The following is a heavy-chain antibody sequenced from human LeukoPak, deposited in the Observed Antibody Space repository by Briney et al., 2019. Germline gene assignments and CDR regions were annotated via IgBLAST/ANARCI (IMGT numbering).Heavy chain of an antibody. V-gene: IGHV1-18*01. Sequence: ASVKVSCKASGYTFTSYGISWVRQAPGQGLEWMGWISAYNGNTNYAQKLQGRVTMTTDTSTSTAYMELRSLRSDDTAVYYCARDGIVATGNYYYYYMDVWGKGTTVTVSS. D-gene: IGHD5-12*01. CDR2: ISAYNGNT. CDR1: GYTFTSYG. CDR3: ARDGIVATGNYYYYYMDV. J-gene: IGHJ6*03.